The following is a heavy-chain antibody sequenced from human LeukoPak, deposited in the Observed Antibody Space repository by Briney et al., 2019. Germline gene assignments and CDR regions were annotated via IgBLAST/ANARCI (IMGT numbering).Heavy chain of an antibody. CDR1: GGTFSSYT. CDR3: AREYCSSTSCYRDNWFDP. V-gene: IGHV1-69*04. D-gene: IGHD2-2*01. J-gene: IGHJ5*02. Sequence: SVKVSCKASGGTFSSYTISWVRQAPGQGLEWMGRIIPILGIANYAQKFQGRVTITADKSTSTAYMELSSMRSEDTAVYYCAREYCSSTSCYRDNWFDPWGQGTLVTVSS. CDR2: IIPILGIA.